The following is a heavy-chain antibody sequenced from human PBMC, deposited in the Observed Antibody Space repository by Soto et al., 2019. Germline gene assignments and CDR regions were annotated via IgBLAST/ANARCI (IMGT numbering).Heavy chain of an antibody. J-gene: IGHJ6*02. CDR3: ARDSCYDFLSGYCTYYYYGMDV. CDR1: GFTFSSYA. Sequence: PGGSLRLSCAGSGFTFSSYAMHWVRQAPGKGLEWVAVISYDGSNKYYADSVKGRFTISRDNSKNTLYLQMNSLRAEDTAVYYCARDSCYDFLSGYCTYYYYGMDVWGQGTTVTGSS. V-gene: IGHV3-30-3*01. CDR2: ISYDGSNK. D-gene: IGHD3-3*01.